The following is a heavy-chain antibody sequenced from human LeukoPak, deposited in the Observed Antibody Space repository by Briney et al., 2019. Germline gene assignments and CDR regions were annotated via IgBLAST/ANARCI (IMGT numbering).Heavy chain of an antibody. J-gene: IGHJ4*02. CDR2: ISGSGDTT. D-gene: IGHD6-19*01. Sequence: GGSLRLSCAGSGFTFSSYAMSWVRQAPGKGLEWVSGISGSGDTTYYADSVKGRFTISRDNSKNTLYLQMNSLRAEDTAVYYCAKSPPRAVAGRYFDYWGQGTLVTVSS. V-gene: IGHV3-23*01. CDR1: GFTFSSYA. CDR3: AKSPPRAVAGRYFDY.